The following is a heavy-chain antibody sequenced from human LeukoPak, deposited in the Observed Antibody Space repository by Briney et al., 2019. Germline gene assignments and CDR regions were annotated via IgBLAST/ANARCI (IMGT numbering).Heavy chain of an antibody. CDR3: ARSIWFGEPPFDY. Sequence: GASVKVSCKASGYTFTGYYMHWVRQAPGQGLEWMGWINPNSGGTNYAQKFQGRVTMTRDTSISTAYMELSRLRSDDTAVYYRARSIWFGEPPFDYWGQGTLVTVSS. D-gene: IGHD3-10*01. CDR2: INPNSGGT. CDR1: GYTFTGYY. V-gene: IGHV1-2*02. J-gene: IGHJ4*02.